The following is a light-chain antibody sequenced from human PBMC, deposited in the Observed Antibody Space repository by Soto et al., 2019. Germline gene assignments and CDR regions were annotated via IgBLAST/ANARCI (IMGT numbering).Light chain of an antibody. J-gene: IGKJ2*01. CDR1: QSLVSSDGHTY. Sequence: DVVMTQSPLSLPVTLGQPASISCRSSQSLVSSDGHTYLIWLQQRPGQSPRRLIYTVSNRDSGDPDRVSGSGSGTDFTLKTSRVAAEDVGVYYYVQGIHWPFTLGQGTRLEIK. CDR3: VQGIHWPFT. CDR2: TVS. V-gene: IGKV2-30*01.